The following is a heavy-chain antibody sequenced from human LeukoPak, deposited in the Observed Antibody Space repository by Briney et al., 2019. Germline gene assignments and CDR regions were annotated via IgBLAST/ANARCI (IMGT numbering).Heavy chain of an antibody. CDR2: ISSSGSTI. D-gene: IGHD3-10*01. CDR1: GFTFSSYE. Sequence: GGSLRLSCAASGFTFSSYEMNWVRQAPGKGLEWVSYISSSGSTIYYADSVKGRFTISRDNAKNPLFLQMNSLRAEDTAVYYCAREGLWFGESHFDYWGQGTLVTVSS. J-gene: IGHJ4*02. CDR3: AREGLWFGESHFDY. V-gene: IGHV3-48*03.